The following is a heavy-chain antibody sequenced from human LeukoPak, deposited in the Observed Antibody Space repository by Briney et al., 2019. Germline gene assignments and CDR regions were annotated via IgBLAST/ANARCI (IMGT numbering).Heavy chain of an antibody. Sequence: SGGSLRLSCAASGFTFSSYGMHWVRQAPGKGLEWVAVIWYDGSNKYYADSVKGRFTISRDNSKKTLYLQMNSLRAEDTAVYYCARESITGDRDFDYWGQGTLITVSS. CDR3: ARESITGDRDFDY. CDR2: IWYDGSNK. CDR1: GFTFSSYG. D-gene: IGHD7-27*01. V-gene: IGHV3-33*01. J-gene: IGHJ4*02.